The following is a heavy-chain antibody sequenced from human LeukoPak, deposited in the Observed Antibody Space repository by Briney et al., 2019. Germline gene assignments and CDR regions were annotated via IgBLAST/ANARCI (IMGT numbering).Heavy chain of an antibody. V-gene: IGHV1-18*01. CDR3: ARVMSYYDSSGYYFDY. CDR2: ISAYNGNT. D-gene: IGHD3-22*01. CDR1: GYTFTSYG. Sequence: ASVKVSCKASGYTFTSYGISWVRQAPGQGLEWMGWISAYNGNTNYAQKLQGRVTMTTDTSTSTAYMELRSLRSDDTAVYYCARVMSYYDSSGYYFDYWGQGALVTVSS. J-gene: IGHJ4*02.